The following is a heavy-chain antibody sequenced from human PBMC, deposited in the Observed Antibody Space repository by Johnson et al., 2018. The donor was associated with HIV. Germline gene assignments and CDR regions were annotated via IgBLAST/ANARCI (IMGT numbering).Heavy chain of an antibody. CDR3: AKDRLRDGYNRDAFDI. CDR2: ISWDGGSN. V-gene: IGHV3-43D*03. Sequence: VQLVESGGVVVQPGGSLRLSCAASGFTFDDYAMHWVRQAPGKGLEWVSLISWDGGSNYYADSVKGRFTISRDNSNNSLYLQMNSLRAEDTALYYCAKDRLRDGYNRDAFDIWGQGTMVTVSS. J-gene: IGHJ3*02. CDR1: GFTFDDYA. D-gene: IGHD5-24*01.